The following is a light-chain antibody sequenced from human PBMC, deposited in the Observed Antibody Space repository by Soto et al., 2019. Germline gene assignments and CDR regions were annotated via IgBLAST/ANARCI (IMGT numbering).Light chain of an antibody. CDR3: MQCTHWPYT. CDR2: KVS. V-gene: IGKV2-30*01. CDR1: QSLVYVNGDTY. Sequence: DVVMTQSPLSLPVTLGQPASISCRSSQSLVYVNGDTYLDWFQHRPGQSPRRLIYKVSNRDSGVPGRFSGSGSGPDFTLKISRVEAEDVGVYYCMQCTHWPYTFGQGTKLEIK. J-gene: IGKJ2*01.